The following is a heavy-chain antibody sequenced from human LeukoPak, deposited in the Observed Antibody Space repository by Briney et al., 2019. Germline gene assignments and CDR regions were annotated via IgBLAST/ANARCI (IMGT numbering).Heavy chain of an antibody. D-gene: IGHD6-13*01. J-gene: IGHJ6*03. V-gene: IGHV1-18*01. Sequence: ASVRVSCKASGYTFTSYGISWVRQAPGQGLEWMGWISAYNGNTNYAQKLQGRVTMTTDTSTSTAYMELRSLRSDDTAVYYCARDIAAAGTEGYYYYMDVWGKGTTVTISS. CDR2: ISAYNGNT. CDR1: GYTFTSYG. CDR3: ARDIAAAGTEGYYYYMDV.